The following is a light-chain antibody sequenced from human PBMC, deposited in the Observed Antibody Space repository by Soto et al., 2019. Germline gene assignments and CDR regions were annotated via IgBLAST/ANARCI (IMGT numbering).Light chain of an antibody. CDR2: EVS. Sequence: VMTQTPLSLSVAPGQPASISCKSNQSLLHITGETFLFWYLQKPGQSPQLLIYEVSTRVSGVPDRFSGSGSGTDFTLEISRVETDDVGIYYCMQSTQLPPTFGQGTRLGIE. V-gene: IGKV2D-29*02. CDR3: MQSTQLPPT. J-gene: IGKJ5*01. CDR1: QSLLHITGETF.